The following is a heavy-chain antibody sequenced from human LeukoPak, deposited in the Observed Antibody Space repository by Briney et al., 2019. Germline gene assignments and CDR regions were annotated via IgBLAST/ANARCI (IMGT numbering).Heavy chain of an antibody. CDR2: MNPNSGNT. Sequence: ASVKVSCKASGYTFTSYDINWVRQATGQGLEWMGWMNPNSGNTGYAQKFQGRATMTRNTSISTAYMELSSLRSEDTAVYYCARDAGPGYYYYYYMDVWGKGTTVTVSS. V-gene: IGHV1-8*01. CDR1: GYTFTSYD. CDR3: ARDAGPGYYYYYYMDV. J-gene: IGHJ6*03.